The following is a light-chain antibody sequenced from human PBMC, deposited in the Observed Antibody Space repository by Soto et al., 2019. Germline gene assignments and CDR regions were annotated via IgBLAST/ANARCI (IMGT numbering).Light chain of an antibody. CDR3: HQYCSSPFT. CDR1: QSVSSTY. CDR2: SAS. V-gene: IGKV3-20*01. Sequence: EIVLTQSPGTLSLSPGERATLSCRASQSVSSTYLAWYRQKPGQAPRLLIYSASSRATGIPDRFSGGGSGTDFTLTISRLETEEFAVYYCHQYCSSPFTFGPGTKVYIK. J-gene: IGKJ3*01.